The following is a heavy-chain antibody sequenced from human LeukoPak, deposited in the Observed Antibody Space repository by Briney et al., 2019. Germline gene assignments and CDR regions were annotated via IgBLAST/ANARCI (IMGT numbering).Heavy chain of an antibody. CDR1: GYSLTNYY. CDR3: ARGLQPWLDY. V-gene: IGHV1-46*01. D-gene: IGHD5-18*01. J-gene: IGHJ4*02. Sequence: ASVKVSCKASGYSLTNYYIHWVRQAPGQGLEWMGIINPSVGSATYAQDFQGRVTMTSDTSTSTVYMEMRNLTSEDTAVYYCARGLQPWLDYWGQGTLVTVSS. CDR2: INPSVGSA.